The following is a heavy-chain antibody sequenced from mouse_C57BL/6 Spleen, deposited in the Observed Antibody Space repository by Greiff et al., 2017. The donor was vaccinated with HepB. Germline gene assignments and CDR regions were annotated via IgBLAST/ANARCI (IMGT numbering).Heavy chain of an antibody. J-gene: IGHJ3*01. CDR1: GYTFTSYW. D-gene: IGHD2-1*01. CDR2: IDPSDSET. Sequence: VQLQQPGAELVRPGSSVKLSCKASGYTFTSYWMHWVKQRPIQGLEWIGNIDPSDSETHYNQKFKDKATLTVDKSSSTAYMQLSSLTSEDSAVYYCARAIYYGNYLFAYWGQGTLVTVSA. CDR3: ARAIYYGNYLFAY. V-gene: IGHV1-52*01.